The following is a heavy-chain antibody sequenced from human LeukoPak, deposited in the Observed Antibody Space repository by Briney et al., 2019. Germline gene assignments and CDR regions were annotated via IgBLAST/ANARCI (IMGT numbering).Heavy chain of an antibody. J-gene: IGHJ4*02. Sequence: ASVKVSCKASGYTFTSNYIHWVRQAPGQGLEWMGMIYPRDGSTSYAQKFQGRVTVTRDTSTSTVHMELSGQRSEDTAVYYCARDQEGFDYWGQGTLVTVSS. CDR3: ARDQEGFDY. CDR2: IYPRDGST. V-gene: IGHV1-46*01. CDR1: GYTFTSNY.